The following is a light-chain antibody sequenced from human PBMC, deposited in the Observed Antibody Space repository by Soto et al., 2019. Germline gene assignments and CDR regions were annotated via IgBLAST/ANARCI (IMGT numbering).Light chain of an antibody. V-gene: IGLV1-47*02. Sequence: QSVLTQPPSASGTPGQRVTISCSGSSSNIGSNYVYWYQQLPGTAPKLLIYSNNQRPSGVPDRVSGSKSGTSASLAISGLRSEDEDDYYCAAWDDSLSGRCNVFGTGTKVTVL. CDR3: AAWDDSLSGRCNV. CDR1: SSNIGSNY. J-gene: IGLJ1*01. CDR2: SNN.